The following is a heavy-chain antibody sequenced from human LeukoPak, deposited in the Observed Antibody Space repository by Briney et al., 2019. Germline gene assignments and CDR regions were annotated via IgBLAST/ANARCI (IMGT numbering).Heavy chain of an antibody. V-gene: IGHV3-48*03. CDR3: ASRGYDLDS. Sequence: PGGSLRLSHAAPGGFCCSYLMNIGSQAPGKGLEWVAYFAGSDTTKYYADSVRGRFTVSRDNAKKSLYLQMNSLRAEDTALYYCASRGYDLDSWGQGTLVTVSS. CDR1: GGFCCSYL. CDR2: FAGSDTTK. D-gene: IGHD3-22*01. J-gene: IGHJ4*02.